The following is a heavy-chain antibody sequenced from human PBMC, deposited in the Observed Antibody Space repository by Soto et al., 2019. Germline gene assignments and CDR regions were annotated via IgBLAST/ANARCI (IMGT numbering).Heavy chain of an antibody. V-gene: IGHV1-8*01. J-gene: IGHJ5*01. D-gene: IGHD3-10*01. CDR2: MNPNSGNT. Sequence: GASVKFSCRASGYTFNKYDIHWVRQGPGHGLEWMGWMNPNSGNTGYAQNFRGRVTMTQNTAIGTAYMELSSLRSDDTSTYYCTRAYGAETFDFWGQGTRVTVSS. CDR3: TRAYGAETFDF. CDR1: GYTFNKYD.